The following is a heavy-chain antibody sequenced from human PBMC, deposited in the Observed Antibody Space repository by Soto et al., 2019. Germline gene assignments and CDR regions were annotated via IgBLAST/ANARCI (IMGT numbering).Heavy chain of an antibody. V-gene: IGHV1-18*01. J-gene: IGHJ5*02. CDR1: GYTFTSYG. CDR3: ARDRGPSSGYYPYWFDP. CDR2: ISAYNGNT. Sequence: ASVKVSFKASGYTFTSYGISWVRQAPGQGLEWMGWISAYNGNTNYAQKLQGRVTMTTDTSTSTAYMELSSLRSEDTAVYYCARDRGPSSGYYPYWFDPWGQGTLVTVSS. D-gene: IGHD3-22*01.